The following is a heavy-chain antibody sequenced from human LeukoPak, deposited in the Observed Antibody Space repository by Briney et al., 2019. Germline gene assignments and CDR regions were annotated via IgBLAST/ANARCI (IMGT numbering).Heavy chain of an antibody. CDR1: GFTFSSYA. Sequence: AGGSLRLSCAASGFTFSSYAMSWVRQAPGKGLEWVSATSGSGGSTYYADSVKGRFTISRDNSKNTLYLQMNSLRAEDTAVYYCAKDVSPNYYDSSGYYSIFDYWGQGTLVTVSS. J-gene: IGHJ4*02. D-gene: IGHD3-22*01. CDR3: AKDVSPNYYDSSGYYSIFDY. V-gene: IGHV3-23*01. CDR2: TSGSGGST.